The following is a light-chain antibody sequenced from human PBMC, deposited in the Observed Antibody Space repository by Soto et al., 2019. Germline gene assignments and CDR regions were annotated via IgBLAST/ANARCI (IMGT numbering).Light chain of an antibody. CDR1: SSDVGNYNL. CDR3: SSYPSSSTYV. J-gene: IGLJ1*01. Sequence: QSALTQPASLSGSPGQSITISCTGTSSDVGNYNLVSWYQHHPGKAPQLIIYEVSNRPSGVSNRFSGSKSGNTASLTISGLQAEDEADYYCSSYPSSSTYVFGTGTKLTVL. CDR2: EVS. V-gene: IGLV2-14*02.